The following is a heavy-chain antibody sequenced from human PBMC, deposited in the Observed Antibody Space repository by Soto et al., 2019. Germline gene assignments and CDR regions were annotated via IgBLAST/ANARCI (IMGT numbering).Heavy chain of an antibody. CDR2: TSSSGSTI. J-gene: IGHJ6*02. Sequence: GGSLRLSCAASGFTLSSYEMNWVRQAPGKGLEWVSYTSSSGSTIYYADSVKGRFTISRHNAKNSLYMQMNSMRAEDTAVYYCARDGENTIFGVVYAPYYYYYDMDVWGQGATVTVSS. CDR3: ARDGENTIFGVVYAPYYYYYDMDV. V-gene: IGHV3-48*03. CDR1: GFTLSSYE. D-gene: IGHD3-3*01.